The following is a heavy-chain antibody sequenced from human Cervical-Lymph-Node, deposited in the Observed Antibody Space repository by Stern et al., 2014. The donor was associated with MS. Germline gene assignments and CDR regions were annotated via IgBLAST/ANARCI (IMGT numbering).Heavy chain of an antibody. V-gene: IGHV3-33*01. D-gene: IGHD6-13*01. CDR3: ASAYSSSHYYFDY. CDR1: GFSFSRYA. CDR2: IWYDGSNP. J-gene: IGHJ4*02. Sequence: VQLEEYGGGVVQPGRSLRLSCAASGFSFSRYAMHWVRQAPGKGLEWVALIWYDGSNPYYADSVTGRFTISRDNFKNTLYLQMNSLRAEDTAVYYCASAYSSSHYYFDYWGQGTLVTVSS.